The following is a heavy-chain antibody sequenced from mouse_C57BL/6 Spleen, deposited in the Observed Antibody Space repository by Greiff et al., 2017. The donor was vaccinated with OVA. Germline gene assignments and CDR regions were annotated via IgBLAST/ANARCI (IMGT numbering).Heavy chain of an antibody. V-gene: IGHV5-17*01. J-gene: IGHJ4*01. CDR2: ISSGSSTI. CDR3: ANYGNYFHYAMDY. Sequence: EVKLMESGGGLVKPGGSLKLSCAASGFTFSDYGMHWVRQAPEKGLEWVAYISSGSSTIYYADTVKGRFTISRDNAKNTLFLQMTSLRSEDTAMYYCANYGNYFHYAMDYWGQGTSVTVSS. D-gene: IGHD2-1*01. CDR1: GFTFSDYG.